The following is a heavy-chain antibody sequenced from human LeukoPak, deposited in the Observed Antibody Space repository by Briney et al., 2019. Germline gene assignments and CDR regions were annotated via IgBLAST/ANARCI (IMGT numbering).Heavy chain of an antibody. CDR3: ARAQWGDYYYYYYMDV. V-gene: IGHV3-7*01. CDR2: IKQDGSEK. CDR1: GFTFSSYW. J-gene: IGHJ6*03. Sequence: GGSLRLSCAASGFTFSSYWMSWVRQAPGKGLEWVANIKQDGSEKYYVDSVKGRFTISRDNAKNSLYLQMNSLRAEDTAVYYCARAQWGDYYYYYYMDVWGKGTTVTVSS. D-gene: IGHD6-19*01.